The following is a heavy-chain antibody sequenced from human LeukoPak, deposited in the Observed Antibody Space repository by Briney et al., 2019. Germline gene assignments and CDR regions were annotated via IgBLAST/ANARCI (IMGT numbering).Heavy chain of an antibody. J-gene: IGHJ4*02. CDR1: GGTFSRYA. Sequence: ASVKLSCKASGGTFSRYAISWVRQAPGQGLEWMGGIIPMFGIANYAQKFQGRVTITADESTSTAYMELSSLRSEDTAVYYCARDRPYTGGWRGFDYWGQGTLVTVSS. V-gene: IGHV1-69*13. CDR3: ARDRPYTGGWRGFDY. D-gene: IGHD6-19*01. CDR2: IIPMFGIA.